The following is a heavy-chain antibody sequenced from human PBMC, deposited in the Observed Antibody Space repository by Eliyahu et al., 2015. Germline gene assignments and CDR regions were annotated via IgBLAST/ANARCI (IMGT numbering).Heavy chain of an antibody. CDR1: GXSISSSSYY. D-gene: IGHD3-3*01. CDR2: IYYSGST. CDR3: ARHWETDGITIFGVVINGYNWFDP. Sequence: QLQLQESGPGLVKPSETLSLTCTVSGXSISSSSYYWGWIRQPPGKGLEWIGGIYYSGSTYYNPSLKSRVTISVDTSKNQFSLKLSSVTAADTAVYYCARHWETDGITIFGVVINGYNWFDPWGQGTLVTVSS. V-gene: IGHV4-39*01. J-gene: IGHJ5*02.